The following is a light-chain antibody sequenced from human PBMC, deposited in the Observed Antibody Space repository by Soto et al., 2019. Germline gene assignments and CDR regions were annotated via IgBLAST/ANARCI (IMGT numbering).Light chain of an antibody. J-gene: IGLJ1*01. CDR2: EGS. CDR1: SSDVGSYKF. Sequence: QSALTQPASVSGSPGQSITISCTGTSSDVGSYKFVSWYQQYPGKAPTLIIYEGSERPSGVSDRFSGSKSGNTASLTISGLRFGDEADYFCCSYAGGSNVFGTGTKVTVL. V-gene: IGLV2-23*01. CDR3: CSYAGGSNV.